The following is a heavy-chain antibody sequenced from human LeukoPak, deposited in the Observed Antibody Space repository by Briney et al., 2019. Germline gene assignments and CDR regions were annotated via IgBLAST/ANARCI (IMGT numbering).Heavy chain of an antibody. J-gene: IGHJ4*02. D-gene: IGHD1-26*01. CDR2: IKSKTDGGTT. V-gene: IGHV3-15*01. CDR1: GFTFSNAW. CDR3: TTGPRGSYYGEFDH. Sequence: GGSLRLSCAASGFTFSNAWMSWVRQAPGKGLEWVGRIKSKTDGGTTDYAAPVKGRFTISRDDSKNTLYLQMNSLKTEDTAVYYCTTGPRGSYYGEFDHWGQGTLVTVSS.